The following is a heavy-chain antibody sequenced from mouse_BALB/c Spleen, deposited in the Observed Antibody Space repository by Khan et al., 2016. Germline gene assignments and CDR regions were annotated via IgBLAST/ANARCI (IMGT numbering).Heavy chain of an antibody. V-gene: IGHV3-2*02. D-gene: IGHD1-1*01. CDR3: ARWYYGRSYWYFDV. Sequence: EVKLLESGPGLVKPSQSLSLTCPVTGYSITSDYAWNWIRQFPGNQLEWMGYISYSGSTSYNPSLQSRISITRDTSKNQFFLQWNSVTTEDTATYYCARWYYGRSYWYFDVWGAGTTVTVSS. CDR2: ISYSGST. J-gene: IGHJ1*01. CDR1: GYSITSDYA.